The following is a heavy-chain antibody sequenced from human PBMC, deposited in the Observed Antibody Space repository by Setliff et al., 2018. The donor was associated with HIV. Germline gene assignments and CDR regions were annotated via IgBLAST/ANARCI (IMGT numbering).Heavy chain of an antibody. CDR1: TDPITTPYY. V-gene: IGHV4-38-2*02. CDR2: IYYSGST. D-gene: IGHD3-10*01. J-gene: IGHJ5*02. Sequence: SETLSLTCTVSTDPITTPYYWGWIRQPPGKGLEWIGNIYYSGSTYYNPSLKSRVTISVDTSKNQFSLKLSSVTAADTAMYYCARGGAHHYGSGSYYNWFDPWGQGTLVTVSS. CDR3: ARGGAHHYGSGSYYNWFDP.